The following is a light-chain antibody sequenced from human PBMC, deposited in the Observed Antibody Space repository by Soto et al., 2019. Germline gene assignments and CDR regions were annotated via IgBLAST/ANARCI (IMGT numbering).Light chain of an antibody. Sequence: DIQMTQSPSSLSASDGDRVTITCRASQYIGDFLNWYQQTPGKAPKLLIFGASNLHIGVPSRFSGSGSGTEFTLTINNLQPEDFATYYCQQSHSTPRTFGQGTKVDI. CDR2: GAS. V-gene: IGKV1-39*01. J-gene: IGKJ1*01. CDR3: QQSHSTPRT. CDR1: QYIGDF.